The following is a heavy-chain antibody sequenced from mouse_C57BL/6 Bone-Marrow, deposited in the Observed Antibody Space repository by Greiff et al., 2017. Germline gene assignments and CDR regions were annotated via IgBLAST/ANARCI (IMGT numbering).Heavy chain of an antibody. Sequence: VQLQQPGAELVKPGASVKLSCKASGYTFTSYWMHWVKQRPGQGLEWIGMIHPNSGSTNYNEKFKSKDTLTVDKSSSTAYMQLSSLTSEDSAVYYCAFYYGSHCDYWGQGTTLTVAS. D-gene: IGHD1-1*01. CDR2: IHPNSGST. CDR3: AFYYGSHCDY. V-gene: IGHV1-64*01. CDR1: GYTFTSYW. J-gene: IGHJ2*01.